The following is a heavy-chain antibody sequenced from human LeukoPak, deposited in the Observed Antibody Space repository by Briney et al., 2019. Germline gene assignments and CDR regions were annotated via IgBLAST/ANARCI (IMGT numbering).Heavy chain of an antibody. CDR3: ARPRPPYCSSTSCYADNWFDP. V-gene: IGHV4-39*01. D-gene: IGHD2-2*01. CDR1: GGSISSSSYY. CDR2: IYYSGST. Sequence: SETLSLTCTVSGGSISSSSYYWGWIRQPPGNGLEWIGSIYYSGSTYYNPSLKSRVTISVDTSKNQFSPKLSSVTAADTAVYYCARPRPPYCSSTSCYADNWFDPWGQGTLVTVSS. J-gene: IGHJ5*02.